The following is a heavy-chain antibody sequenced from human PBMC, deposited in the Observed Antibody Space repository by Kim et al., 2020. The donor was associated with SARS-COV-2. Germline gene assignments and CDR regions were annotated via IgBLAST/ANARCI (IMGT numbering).Heavy chain of an antibody. Sequence: YSADSVKGRFTISRDNSKNTLYLQMNSLRAEDTAVYYCARGYYISYGMDVWGQGTTVTVSS. V-gene: IGHV3-53*01. CDR3: ARGYYISYGMDV. J-gene: IGHJ6*02. D-gene: IGHD3-22*01.